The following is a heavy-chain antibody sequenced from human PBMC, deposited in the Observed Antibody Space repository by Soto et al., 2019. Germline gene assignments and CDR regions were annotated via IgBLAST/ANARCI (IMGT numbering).Heavy chain of an antibody. D-gene: IGHD3-16*01. Sequence: QPGGSLRVSCAASGFTFSSYAMSWVRQAPGKGLEWVSAISGSGGSTYYADSVKGRFTISRDNSKNTLYLQMNSLRAEDTAVYYCANNDYVWGSYYGTDVWGQGTTVTVSS. V-gene: IGHV3-23*01. CDR1: GFTFSSYA. CDR3: ANNDYVWGSYYGTDV. CDR2: ISGSGGST. J-gene: IGHJ6*02.